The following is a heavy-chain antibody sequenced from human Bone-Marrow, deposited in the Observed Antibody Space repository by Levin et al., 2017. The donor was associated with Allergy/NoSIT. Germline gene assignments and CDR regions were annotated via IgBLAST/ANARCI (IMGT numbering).Heavy chain of an antibody. CDR2: ISYDGRTK. CDR1: GFTFSSYD. D-gene: IGHD2-2*01. J-gene: IGHJ4*02. V-gene: IGHV3-33*05. CDR3: ARGPVVVPAHQDF. Sequence: PGGSLRLSCSASGFTFSSYDMYWVRQAPGRGLEWVAVISYDGRTKHYADAVRGRITVSRDDSKRTLYLQLSSLSADDTAVYFCARGPVVVPAHQDFWGQGALVTVSS.